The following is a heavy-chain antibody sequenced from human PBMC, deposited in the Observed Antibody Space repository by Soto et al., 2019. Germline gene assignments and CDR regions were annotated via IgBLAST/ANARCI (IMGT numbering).Heavy chain of an antibody. CDR3: APHVSCSGGSCQYDAFAI. V-gene: IGHV3-23*01. Sequence: EVQVLESGGGLVQPGGSLRLSCEGSGFTVSSHAMTWIRQAPGKGPEWVSTVTADGGTYYADSVKGRCAMSRDTSDNTLYLQMNSLGAEDTAAYYCAPHVSCSGGSCQYDAFAIRGQGTMVTVSS. J-gene: IGHJ3*02. CDR1: GFTVSSHA. D-gene: IGHD2-15*01. CDR2: VTADGGT.